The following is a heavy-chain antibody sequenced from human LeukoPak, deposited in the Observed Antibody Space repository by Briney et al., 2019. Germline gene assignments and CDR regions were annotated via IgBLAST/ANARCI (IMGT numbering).Heavy chain of an antibody. CDR3: ARSSAYSSSWYETAEDY. J-gene: IGHJ4*02. CDR2: INPNSGGT. V-gene: IGHV1-2*04. CDR1: GYTFTGYY. D-gene: IGHD6-13*01. Sequence: ASVKVSCKASGYTFTGYYMHWVRQAPGQGLEWMGWINPNSGGTNYAQKFQGWVTMTRDTSISTAYMELSRLRSDDTAVYYCARSSAYSSSWYETAEDYWGQGTLVTVSS.